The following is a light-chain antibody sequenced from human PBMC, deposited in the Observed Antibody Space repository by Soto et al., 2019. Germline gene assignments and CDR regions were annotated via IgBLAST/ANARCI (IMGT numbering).Light chain of an antibody. CDR1: PGVASW. J-gene: IGKJ2*01. V-gene: IGKV1D-16*01. Sequence: DIQMTQSPSSVSASVGDGVTITCRASPGVASWLAWYQQRPGKAPKFLIYDASSLETVVPSRFSGIGSGTEFTLPIRTLXSEDFXVYYCQQYNNWPYTFGQGTKVDIK. CDR3: QQYNNWPYT. CDR2: DAS.